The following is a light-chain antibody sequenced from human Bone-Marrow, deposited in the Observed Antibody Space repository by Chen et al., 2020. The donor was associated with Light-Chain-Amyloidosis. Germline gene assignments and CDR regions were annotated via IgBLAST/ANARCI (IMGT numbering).Light chain of an antibody. CDR1: SSDVGGDNH. Sequence: QSALTQPASVSGSPGQSITISCTGTSSDVGGDNHVSWYQQHPDKAPKLMIYEVTNRPSWVPDRFSGSKSDNTASLTISGLQAEDEADYFCSSYTITDTLGFGSGTRFTVL. CDR2: EVT. CDR3: SSYTITDTLG. J-gene: IGLJ1*01. V-gene: IGLV2-14*01.